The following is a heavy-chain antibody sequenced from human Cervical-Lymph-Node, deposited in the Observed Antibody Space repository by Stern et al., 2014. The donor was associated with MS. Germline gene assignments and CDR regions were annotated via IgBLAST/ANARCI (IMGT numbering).Heavy chain of an antibody. CDR3: ARIDRGNYDFWSGYYGYWFDP. CDR2: IKQDGSEK. CDR1: GFTFSNYW. Sequence: VQLVESGGGLVQPGGSLRLSCVASGFTFSNYWLSWVRQAPGKGLEWVAGIKQDGSEKDYVDSVKGRFTIARDNARNSLYLQMASLRAEDTAVYYCARIDRGNYDFWSGYYGYWFDPWGQGTLVTVSS. J-gene: IGHJ5*02. D-gene: IGHD3-3*01. V-gene: IGHV3-7*01.